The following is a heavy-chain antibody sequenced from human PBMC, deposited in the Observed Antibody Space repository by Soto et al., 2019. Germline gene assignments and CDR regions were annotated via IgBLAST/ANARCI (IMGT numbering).Heavy chain of an antibody. CDR3: ARDVPPPFPFKDIVVVPAARGAFDI. J-gene: IGHJ3*02. D-gene: IGHD2-2*01. V-gene: IGHV3-48*03. CDR1: GFTFSSYE. Sequence: GGSLRLSCTASGFTFSSYEMNWVRQAPGKGLECVSYISSSGSTIYYADSVKGRFTISRDNAKNSLYLQMNSLRAEDTAVYYCARDVPPPFPFKDIVVVPAARGAFDIWGQGTMVTV. CDR2: ISSSGSTI.